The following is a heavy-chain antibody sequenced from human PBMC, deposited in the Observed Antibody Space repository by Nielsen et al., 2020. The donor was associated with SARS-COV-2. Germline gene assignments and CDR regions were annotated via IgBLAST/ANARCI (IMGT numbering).Heavy chain of an antibody. CDR2: IVVGSGGT. CDR3: AADTDLTTSFYNMDV. J-gene: IGHJ6*02. Sequence: SVKVSCKTSGLSFISSAVQWVRQARGQHLEWMGWIVVGSGGTNYAQNFQDRLTLTRDLSTSTAYMELSSLRSEDTAVYYCAADTDLTTSFYNMDVWGPGTTVTVSS. V-gene: IGHV1-58*01. CDR1: GLSFISSA. D-gene: IGHD4-11*01.